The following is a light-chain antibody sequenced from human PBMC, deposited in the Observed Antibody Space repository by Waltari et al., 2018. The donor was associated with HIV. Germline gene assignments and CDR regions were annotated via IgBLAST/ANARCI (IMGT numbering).Light chain of an antibody. CDR3: MQALQTQWA. CDR1: QSLLHSNGYNY. Sequence: DIVMTQSPLSLPVTPGEPASISCRSSQSLLHSNGYNYLDWYLQKPGQSPQLLIYLGSNRASGVPDRFSGSVSGTDFTLKISRVEAEDVGVYYCMQALQTQWAFGQGTKVEIK. J-gene: IGKJ1*01. V-gene: IGKV2-28*01. CDR2: LGS.